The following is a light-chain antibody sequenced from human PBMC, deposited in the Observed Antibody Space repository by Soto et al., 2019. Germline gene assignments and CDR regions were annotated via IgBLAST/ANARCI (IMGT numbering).Light chain of an antibody. CDR2: EVS. Sequence: QSALTQPGSVSGSPGQSITISCIGTSSDVGSYNLVSWYQQHPGKAPKVLIYEVSERPSGVSNRFSGSKSGNTASLTISGLQAEDEAEYYCCSYAGSRTHVLFGGGTKLTVL. J-gene: IGLJ2*01. CDR3: CSYAGSRTHVL. V-gene: IGLV2-23*02. CDR1: SSDVGSYNL.